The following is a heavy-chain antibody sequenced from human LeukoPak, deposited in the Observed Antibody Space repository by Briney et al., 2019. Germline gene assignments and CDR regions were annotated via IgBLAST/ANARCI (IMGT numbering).Heavy chain of an antibody. CDR3: ARDLDKWLRLHYYYYMDV. Sequence: GASVKVSCKASGYTFTGYYMHWVRQAPGQGLEWMGWINPNSGGTNYAQKFQGRVTMTRDTSISTAYMELSRLRSDDTAVYYCARDLDKWLRLHYYYYMDVWGKGTTVTVPS. V-gene: IGHV1-2*02. J-gene: IGHJ6*03. D-gene: IGHD5-12*01. CDR1: GYTFTGYY. CDR2: INPNSGGT.